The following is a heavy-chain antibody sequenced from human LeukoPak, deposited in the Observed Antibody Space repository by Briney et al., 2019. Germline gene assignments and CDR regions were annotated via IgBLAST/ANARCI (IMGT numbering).Heavy chain of an antibody. J-gene: IGHJ4*02. CDR3: ASWRGVYSGYDIDY. V-gene: IGHV4-31*03. D-gene: IGHD5-12*01. CDR1: GGSISSGGYY. CDR2: MSQSGST. Sequence: SQTLSLTCTVSGGSISSGGYYWTWIRQPPGKGLEWIGYMSQSGSTYYNPSLKSRVTISVDTSKSQFSLKLTSVTAADTAVYYCASWRGVYSGYDIDYWGQGTLVTVSS.